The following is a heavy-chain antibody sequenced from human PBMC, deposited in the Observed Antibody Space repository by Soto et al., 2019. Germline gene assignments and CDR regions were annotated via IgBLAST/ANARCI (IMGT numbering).Heavy chain of an antibody. D-gene: IGHD1-26*01. CDR1: GGSISSYY. CDR2: IYYSGST. J-gene: IGHJ4*02. Sequence: SETLSLTCTVSGGSISSYYWSWIRQPPGKGLEWIGYIYYSGSTNYNPSLKSRVTISVDTSKNQFSLKLSSVTAADTAVYYCARGRGRGRYFDYWGQGTLVTVSP. CDR3: ARGRGRGRYFDY. V-gene: IGHV4-59*01.